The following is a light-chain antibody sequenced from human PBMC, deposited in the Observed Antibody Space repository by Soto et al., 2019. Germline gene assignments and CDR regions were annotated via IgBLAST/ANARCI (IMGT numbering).Light chain of an antibody. CDR3: QHYNSYSEA. V-gene: IGKV1-5*03. CDR2: KAS. J-gene: IGKJ1*01. CDR1: QTISSW. Sequence: DIQMTXXPXXXXGSVGDRVTITCRASQTISSWLAWYQQKPGKAPKLLIYKASTLKSGVPSRFSGSGSGTEFTLTISSLQPDDFATYYCQHYNSYSEAFGQGTKVELK.